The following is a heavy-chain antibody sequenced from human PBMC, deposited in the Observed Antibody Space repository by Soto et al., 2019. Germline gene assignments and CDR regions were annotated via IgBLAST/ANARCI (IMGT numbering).Heavy chain of an antibody. CDR2: IFSSGST. D-gene: IGHD5-12*01. Sequence: ASETLSLTCTVSGGSINTFYWSWVRQPAGKGLEWIGRIFSSGSTSFNPSLESRVAMSVDTSKNHFSLNLSSVTAADMAVYYCAREGSYSAYNFAHGIQLWSFDFWGQGTLVTVSS. V-gene: IGHV4-4*07. CDR3: AREGSYSAYNFAHGIQLWSFDF. J-gene: IGHJ4*02. CDR1: GGSINTFY.